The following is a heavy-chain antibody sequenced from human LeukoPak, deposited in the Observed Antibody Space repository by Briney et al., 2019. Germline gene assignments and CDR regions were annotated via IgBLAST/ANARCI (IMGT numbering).Heavy chain of an antibody. V-gene: IGHV3-7*01. CDR1: GFPFSSYW. Sequence: GGSLRLSCAASGFPFSSYWMAWVRQAPGKGLEWVSVKGRFTISRDNAKNSVHLQMNSLRAEDTAVYYCARDHCSGGSCYFDYWGQGTLVTVSS. CDR3: ARDHCSGGSCYFDY. J-gene: IGHJ4*02. D-gene: IGHD2-15*01.